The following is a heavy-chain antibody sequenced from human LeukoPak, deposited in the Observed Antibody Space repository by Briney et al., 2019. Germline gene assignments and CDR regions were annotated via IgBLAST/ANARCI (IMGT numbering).Heavy chain of an antibody. Sequence: PGGSLRLSCAASGFTFSSYSMTWVRQAPGKGLEWVSSISSSSSYIYYADSVKGRFTISRDNAKNSLYLQMNSLRAEDTAVYYCARDPALYYYDSSGYQYSWGQGTLVTVSS. CDR1: GFTFSSYS. CDR2: ISSSSSYI. CDR3: ARDPALYYYDSSGYQYS. J-gene: IGHJ4*02. D-gene: IGHD3-22*01. V-gene: IGHV3-21*01.